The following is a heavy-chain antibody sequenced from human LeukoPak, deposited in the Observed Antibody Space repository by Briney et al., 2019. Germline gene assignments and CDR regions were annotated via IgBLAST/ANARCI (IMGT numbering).Heavy chain of an antibody. V-gene: IGHV1-69*04. D-gene: IGHD4-17*01. CDR2: IIPILGIA. CDR1: GGTFSSYA. J-gene: IGHJ6*02. Sequence: ASVKVSCKASGGTFSSYAISWVRQAPGQGLEWMGRIIPILGIANYAQKFQGRVTITADKSTSTAYMELSSLRSEDTAVYYCARERDGDYGTEYYYYGMDVWGQGTTVTVSS. CDR3: ARERDGDYGTEYYYYGMDV.